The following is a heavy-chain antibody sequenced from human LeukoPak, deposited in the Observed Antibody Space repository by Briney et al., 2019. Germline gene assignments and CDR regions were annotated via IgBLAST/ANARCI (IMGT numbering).Heavy chain of an antibody. Sequence: PGGSLRLFWEASGFTVSVYYMRWARQAPGKGREWLGYSSIAGSYTTYADSVRGRFTIYTDNAKSLLFLQMHNMRAEDTAIYYCARKLGGSQCGADCFFAHWGQGTLVAVSS. J-gene: IGHJ4*02. D-gene: IGHD2-21*02. CDR3: ARKLGGSQCGADCFFAH. CDR1: GFTVSVYY. CDR2: SSIAGSYT. V-gene: IGHV3-11*03.